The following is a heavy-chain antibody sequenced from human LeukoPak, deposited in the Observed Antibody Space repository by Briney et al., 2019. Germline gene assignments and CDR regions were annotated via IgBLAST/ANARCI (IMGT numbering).Heavy chain of an antibody. Sequence: ASVKVSCKASGYTFTSYYMHWVRQAPGQGLEWMGIINPSGGSTSYAQKFQGRVTMTRDTSTSTVYMELSSLRSEDTAVYYCARGRSLRDGYNWSFDYWGQGTPVTVSS. D-gene: IGHD5-24*01. V-gene: IGHV1-46*01. J-gene: IGHJ4*02. CDR2: INPSGGST. CDR3: ARGRSLRDGYNWSFDY. CDR1: GYTFTSYY.